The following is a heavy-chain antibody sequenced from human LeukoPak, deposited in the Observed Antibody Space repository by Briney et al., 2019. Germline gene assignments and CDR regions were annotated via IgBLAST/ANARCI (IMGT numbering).Heavy chain of an antibody. CDR3: ARDVVGSLDY. D-gene: IGHD1-26*01. Sequence: GGSLRLSCAASGFTFSTYWMAWVRQAPGKGLEGVANIKGDESARHQADSVKGRFTISRDNAQNSVYLQMSSLRGEDTAVYYCARDVVGSLDYWGQGTLVTVSS. CDR1: GFTFSTYW. J-gene: IGHJ4*02. CDR2: IKGDESAR. V-gene: IGHV3-7*01.